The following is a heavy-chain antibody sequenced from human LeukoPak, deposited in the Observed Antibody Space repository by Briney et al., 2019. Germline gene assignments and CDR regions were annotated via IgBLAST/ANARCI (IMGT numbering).Heavy chain of an antibody. J-gene: IGHJ4*02. CDR3: ARHEGGSYSLFDY. D-gene: IGHD1-26*01. Sequence: SETLSLTCTVSGGSISSYYWSWIRQPPGKGLGWIGYIYTSGSTNYNPSLKSRVTISVDTSKNQFSLKLSSVTAADTAVYYCARHEGGSYSLFDYWGQGTLVTVSS. V-gene: IGHV4-4*09. CDR1: GGSISSYY. CDR2: IYTSGST.